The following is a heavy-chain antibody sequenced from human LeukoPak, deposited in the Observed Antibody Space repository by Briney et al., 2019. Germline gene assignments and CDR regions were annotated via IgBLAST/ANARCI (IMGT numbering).Heavy chain of an antibody. D-gene: IGHD3-9*01. V-gene: IGHV3-21*01. J-gene: IGHJ4*02. CDR2: ISSSSSYI. CDR3: ATILTGYYLIDY. Sequence: GGSLRLSCAASGFTFSSYSMNWVRQAPGKGLEWVSSISSSSSYIYYADSVKGRFTISRDNAKNPLYLQMNSLRAEDTAVYYCATILTGYYLIDYWGQGTLVTVSS. CDR1: GFTFSSYS.